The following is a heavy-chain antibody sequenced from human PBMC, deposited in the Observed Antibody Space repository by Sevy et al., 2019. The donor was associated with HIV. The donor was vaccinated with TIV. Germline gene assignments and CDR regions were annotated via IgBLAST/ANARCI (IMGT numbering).Heavy chain of an antibody. D-gene: IGHD6-13*01. CDR3: AKGQQLITQSGSYFYYGMNV. J-gene: IGHJ6*02. CDR1: NLSFEDYA. Sequence: GGSLRLSCAASNLSFEDYAMHWVRRAPGKGLEWVSGISWNGADIGFAASVKGRFTISRDNAKSSVYLQINSLTPEDTGVYYCAKGQQLITQSGSYFYYGMNVWGQWTTVTVSS. CDR2: ISWNGADI. V-gene: IGHV3-9*01.